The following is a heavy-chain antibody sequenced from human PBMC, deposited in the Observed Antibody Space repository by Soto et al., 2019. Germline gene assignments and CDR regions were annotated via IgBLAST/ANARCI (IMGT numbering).Heavy chain of an antibody. CDR2: ISGSGGST. CDR3: AKDYYGDPRLGAFDI. CDR1: GFTFSSYA. D-gene: IGHD4-17*01. V-gene: IGHV3-23*01. J-gene: IGHJ3*02. Sequence: SLRLSCSASGFTFSSYAIIWVRQTPGKGLEWVSAISGSGGSTYYADSVKGRFTISRDNSKNTLYLQMNSLRAEDTAVYYCAKDYYGDPRLGAFDIWGQGTMVTVSS.